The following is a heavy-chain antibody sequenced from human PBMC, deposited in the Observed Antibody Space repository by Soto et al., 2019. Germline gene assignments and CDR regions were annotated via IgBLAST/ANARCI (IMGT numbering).Heavy chain of an antibody. CDR3: ARGTKYYYQGMDV. CDR2: IYDSGST. CDR1: GDSINNYY. J-gene: IGHJ6*02. Sequence: SETLSLTCTVSGDSINNYYWTWIRQPPGKGLEWIGYIYDSGSTSYDPSLKSRLTISVDTSKNQFSLKLKSVTAADTAVYYCARGTKYYYQGMDVWGQGTTVTVSS. V-gene: IGHV4-59*01.